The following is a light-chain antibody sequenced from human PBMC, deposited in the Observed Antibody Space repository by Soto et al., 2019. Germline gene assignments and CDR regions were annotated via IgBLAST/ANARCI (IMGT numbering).Light chain of an antibody. CDR1: QSVSSTH. Sequence: EIVLTQSPDTLSLSPGERATLSCRASQSVSSTHLAWYQQKPGQAPRLLIYDESSRATGIPDRFSGSGSGTDFTLTISRLEPEDFAVYCCQQFDGCPWTLGQGTMVDI. J-gene: IGKJ1*01. CDR3: QQFDGCPWT. CDR2: DES. V-gene: IGKV3-20*01.